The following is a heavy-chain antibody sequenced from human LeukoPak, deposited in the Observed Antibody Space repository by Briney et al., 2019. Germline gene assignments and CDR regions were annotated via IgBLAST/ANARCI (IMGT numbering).Heavy chain of an antibody. CDR2: ILYGGSKK. CDR1: GFTVSSYG. CDR3: AKDKRGGDPHGYYCGMDV. Sequence: GGSLRLSCAASGFTVSSYGMRWVRQAPGKGLEWVAFILYGGSKKYYAASVKGRFTISRDNSKNKLYLQMNSLRAEDTAVYYCAKDKRGGDPHGYYCGMDVWGQGTTVTVSS. V-gene: IGHV3-30*02. D-gene: IGHD2-21*02. J-gene: IGHJ6*02.